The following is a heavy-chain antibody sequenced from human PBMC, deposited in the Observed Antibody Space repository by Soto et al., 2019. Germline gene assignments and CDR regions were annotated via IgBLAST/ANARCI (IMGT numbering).Heavy chain of an antibody. CDR2: SIPIFGPA. V-gene: IGHV1-69*01. Sequence: QVQLVQSGAEVKKPGSSVKVSCKASGGTFSSYAISWVRQAPGQGLEWMGGSIPIFGPANYEQKFQGSDTITADESTSTPYMELSSLRSEDTAVYYCARLYSGRSNYFDYWGQGTLVTVSS. D-gene: IGHD1-26*01. CDR3: ARLYSGRSNYFDY. J-gene: IGHJ4*02. CDR1: GGTFSSYA.